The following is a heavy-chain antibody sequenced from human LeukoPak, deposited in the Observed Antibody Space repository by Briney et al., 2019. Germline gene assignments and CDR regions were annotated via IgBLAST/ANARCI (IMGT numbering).Heavy chain of an antibody. CDR2: IDPSDSYT. Sequence: GESLKISCKGSGYSFTSYWISWVRQMPGKGLEWMGRIDPSDSYTNYSPSFQGHVTISAGKSISTAYLQWSSLKASDTAMYYCARHAPLIVGARGYYYGMDVWGQGTTVTVSS. J-gene: IGHJ6*02. CDR3: ARHAPLIVGARGYYYGMDV. V-gene: IGHV5-10-1*01. CDR1: GYSFTSYW. D-gene: IGHD1-26*01.